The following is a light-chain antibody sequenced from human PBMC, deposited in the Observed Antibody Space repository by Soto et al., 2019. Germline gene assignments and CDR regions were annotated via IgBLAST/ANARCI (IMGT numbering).Light chain of an antibody. V-gene: IGKV3-11*01. J-gene: IGKJ5*01. CDR3: QQRNYWQVT. Sequence: EVVLTQSPVTLSLCPXXXXXXXXRASQSVSSYLAWYQQKPGQAPRLLIYDVSNRATGIPARFSGSGSGTDFTLTISSLEPEDFAVYYCQQRNYWQVTFGQGTRLEIK. CDR2: DVS. CDR1: QSVSSY.